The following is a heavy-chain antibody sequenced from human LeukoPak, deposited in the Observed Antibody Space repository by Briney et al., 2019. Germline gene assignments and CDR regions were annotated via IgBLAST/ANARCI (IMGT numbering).Heavy chain of an antibody. J-gene: IGHJ4*02. CDR2: ISSRSSEI. V-gene: IGHV3-21*01. CDR3: SRQDCSSTSCYVGW. CDR1: GFSFSSYS. D-gene: IGHD2-2*01. Sequence: GGSLTLSCAPSGFSFSSYSMNWVRQAPGKGLEWVASISSRSSEIYYPNSVKGRCTISRDHAKNPLYLEVDILRASDTGVDLRSRQDCSSTSCYVGWWGQGPLVTVPS.